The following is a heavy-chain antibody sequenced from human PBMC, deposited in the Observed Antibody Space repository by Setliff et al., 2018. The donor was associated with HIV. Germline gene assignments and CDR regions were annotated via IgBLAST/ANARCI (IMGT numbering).Heavy chain of an antibody. CDR3: ARVNWAVGLAVDY. Sequence: ASVKVSCKASGYTFTGYYIHWLRQVPGQGLEWMGWINPNSGDTKHAQKFQGRVSMTRDTSTTTAHMELSRLRPDDTATYYCARVNWAVGLAVDYWGQGTLVTVSS. D-gene: IGHD3-3*02. J-gene: IGHJ4*02. CDR1: GYTFTGYY. CDR2: INPNSGDT. V-gene: IGHV1-2*02.